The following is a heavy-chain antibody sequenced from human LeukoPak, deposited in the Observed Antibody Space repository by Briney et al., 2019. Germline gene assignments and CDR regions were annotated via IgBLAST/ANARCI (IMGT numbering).Heavy chain of an antibody. Sequence: GFLRLSCAASGFTFSRHWMHWVRQAPGKGLVWVSRINSDGSSTSYADSVKGRFTISRNNAKNTLYLQVNSLRAEDTAVYYCARGHSSNWYGLDYWGQGTPVTVSS. CDR2: INSDGSST. CDR1: GFTFSRHW. V-gene: IGHV3-74*01. J-gene: IGHJ4*02. D-gene: IGHD6-13*01. CDR3: ARGHSSNWYGLDY.